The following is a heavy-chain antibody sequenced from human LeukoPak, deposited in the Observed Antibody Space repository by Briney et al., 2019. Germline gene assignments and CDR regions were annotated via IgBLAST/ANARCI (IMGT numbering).Heavy chain of an antibody. J-gene: IGHJ6*03. V-gene: IGHV1-2*02. D-gene: IGHD6-13*01. CDR1: GYTFTGYY. Sequence: ASVKVSCKASGYTFTGYYMHWVRQAPGQGLEWMGWINPNSGGTNYAQKFQGRVTMTRDTSISTAYMELSRLRSDDTAMYYCVRETGGYSSRWSPSYYYYMDVWGKGTTVTVSS. CDR2: INPNSGGT. CDR3: VRETGGYSSRWSPSYYYYMDV.